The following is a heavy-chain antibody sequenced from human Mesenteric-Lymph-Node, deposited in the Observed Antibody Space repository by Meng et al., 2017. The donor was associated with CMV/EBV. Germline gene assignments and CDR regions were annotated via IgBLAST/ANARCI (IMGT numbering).Heavy chain of an antibody. CDR3: ARNRTPRDFSSTSCYTYYYYGMDV. Sequence: GGSLRLSCAASGFSFSDYAMNWVRQAPGKGLEWVSVISGSGGSPYYGDSVKGRFTISRDNAKNTLYLQMNSLRAEDTAVYYCARNRTPRDFSSTSCYTYYYYGMDVWGQGTTVTVSS. V-gene: IGHV3-23*01. D-gene: IGHD2-2*02. J-gene: IGHJ6*02. CDR2: ISGSGGSP. CDR1: GFSFSDYA.